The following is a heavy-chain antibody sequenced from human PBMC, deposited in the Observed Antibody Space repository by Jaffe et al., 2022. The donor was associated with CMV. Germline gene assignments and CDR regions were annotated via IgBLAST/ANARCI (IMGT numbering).Heavy chain of an antibody. D-gene: IGHD6-13*01. J-gene: IGHJ4*02. CDR3: TRDSPHPGSSWTPQDPYYFDY. CDR2: IRSKAYGGTT. CDR1: GFTFGDYA. V-gene: IGHV3-49*05. Sequence: EVQLVESGGGLVKPGRSLRLSCTASGFTFGDYAMSWFRQAPGKGLEWVGFIRSKAYGGTTEYAASVKGRFTISRDDSKSIAYLQMNSLKTEDTAVYYCTRDSPHPGSSWTPQDPYYFDYWGQGTLVTVSS.